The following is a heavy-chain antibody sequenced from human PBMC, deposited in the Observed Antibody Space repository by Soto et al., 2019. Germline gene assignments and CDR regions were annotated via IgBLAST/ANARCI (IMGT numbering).Heavy chain of an antibody. V-gene: IGHV3-23*01. J-gene: IGHJ3*02. D-gene: IGHD5-12*01. CDR2: ISGSGGST. Sequence: GGSLRLSCAASGFTFSSYAMSWVRQAPGKGLEWVSAISGSGGSTYYADSVKGRFTISRDNSKNTLYLQMNSLRAEDTAVYYCAKDRGWLRSRHDAFDIWGQGTMVTVSS. CDR1: GFTFSSYA. CDR3: AKDRGWLRSRHDAFDI.